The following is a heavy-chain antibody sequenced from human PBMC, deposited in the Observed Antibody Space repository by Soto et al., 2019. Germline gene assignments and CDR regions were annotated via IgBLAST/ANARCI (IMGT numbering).Heavy chain of an antibody. CDR1: GYTFTSYY. CDR3: ARAWVDYDILTGYYRDYYMDV. D-gene: IGHD3-9*01. J-gene: IGHJ6*03. Sequence: GASVKVSCKASGYTFTSYYMHWVRQAPGQGLEWMGIIKPSGGSTSYAQKFQGRVTMTRDTSTSTVYMELSSLRSEDTAVYYCARAWVDYDILTGYYRDYYMDVWGKGTTVTVSS. V-gene: IGHV1-46*03. CDR2: IKPSGGST.